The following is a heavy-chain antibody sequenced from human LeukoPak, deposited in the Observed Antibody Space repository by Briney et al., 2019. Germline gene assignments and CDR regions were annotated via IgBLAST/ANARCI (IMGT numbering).Heavy chain of an antibody. CDR3: ARGVGYYYDSSGYST. Sequence: SETLSLTCAVYGGSFSGYYWSWIRQPPGKGLEWIGEINHSGSTNYNPSLKSRVTISVDTSKNQFSLKLSSVTAADTAVYYCARGVGYYYDSSGYSTWGQGTLVTVSS. CDR1: GGSFSGYY. D-gene: IGHD3-22*01. J-gene: IGHJ5*02. V-gene: IGHV4-34*01. CDR2: INHSGST.